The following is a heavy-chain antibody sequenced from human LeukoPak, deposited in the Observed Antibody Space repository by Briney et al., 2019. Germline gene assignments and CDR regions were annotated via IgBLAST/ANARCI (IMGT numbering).Heavy chain of an antibody. V-gene: IGHV3-43D*03. CDR1: GFTFDDYA. Sequence: GGSLRLSCAASGFTFDDYAMHWVRQAPGKGLEWVSLISWDGGSTYYADSVKGRFTISRDNSKNSLYLQMNSLRAEDTALYHCAKAYDSSGYYYYYMDVWGKGTTVTVSS. J-gene: IGHJ6*03. D-gene: IGHD3-22*01. CDR2: ISWDGGST. CDR3: AKAYDSSGYYYYYMDV.